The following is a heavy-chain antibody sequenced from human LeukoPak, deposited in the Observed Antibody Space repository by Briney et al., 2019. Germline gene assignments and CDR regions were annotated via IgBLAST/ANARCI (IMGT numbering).Heavy chain of an antibody. J-gene: IGHJ5*02. Sequence: SETLSLTCTDSGGSISSYYWSWIRQPPGKGLEWIGYIYYSGSTNYNPSLKSRVTISVDTSKNQFPLKLSSVTAADTAVYYCARGYYDSSGFLISYSWFDRWSQGTLVTVSS. CDR2: IYYSGST. V-gene: IGHV4-59*01. CDR1: GGSISSYY. CDR3: ARGYYDSSGFLISYSWFDR. D-gene: IGHD3-22*01.